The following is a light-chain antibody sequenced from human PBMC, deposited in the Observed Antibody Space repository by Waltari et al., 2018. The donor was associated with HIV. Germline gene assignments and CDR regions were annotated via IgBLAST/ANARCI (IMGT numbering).Light chain of an antibody. CDR3: HQYGSSPRT. CDR1: ESIANNY. V-gene: IGKV3-20*01. CDR2: GAF. J-gene: IGKJ1*01. Sequence: IVMTQSPTTLSVSPGERATLSCRASESIANNYLAWYQQRPGQAPRLLIYGAFSRATGIPDRFSGSGSGTDFTLTISRLEPEDFAVYFCHQYGSSPRTFGQGTKVEVK.